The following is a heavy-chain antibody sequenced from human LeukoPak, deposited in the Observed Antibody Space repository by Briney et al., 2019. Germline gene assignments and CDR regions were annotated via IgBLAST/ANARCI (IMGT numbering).Heavy chain of an antibody. Sequence: GGSLRLSCAASGFTFSSYAMHWVRQAPGKGLEWVAVISYDGSNKYYADSVKGRFTISRDNSKNTLYLQMNSLRAEDTAVYYCARSRGAFIWYFDYWGRGTLDTVSS. D-gene: IGHD2-21*01. CDR3: ARSRGAFIWYFDY. J-gene: IGHJ4*02. V-gene: IGHV3-30*04. CDR1: GFTFSSYA. CDR2: ISYDGSNK.